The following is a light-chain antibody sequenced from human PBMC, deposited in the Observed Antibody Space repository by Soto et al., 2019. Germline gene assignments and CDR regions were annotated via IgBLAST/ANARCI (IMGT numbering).Light chain of an antibody. J-gene: IGKJ5*01. CDR2: KSS. Sequence: DIQMTQCPSTLSSSVGDRVTITCRASQSIGPWLAWYQQKPGKAPNLLIFKSSTLQSGVPSRFSGTGSETEFTLTISSLQPDDFATYYCQQYNNWPPITFGQGTRLEI. V-gene: IGKV1-5*03. CDR3: QQYNNWPPIT. CDR1: QSIGPW.